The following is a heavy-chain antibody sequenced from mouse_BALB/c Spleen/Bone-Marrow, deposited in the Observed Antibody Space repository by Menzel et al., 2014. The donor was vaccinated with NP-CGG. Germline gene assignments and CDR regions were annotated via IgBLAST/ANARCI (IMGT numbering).Heavy chain of an antibody. J-gene: IGHJ1*01. Sequence: EVQGVESGGGLVQPGGSRKLSCAASGFTFSSFGMHWVRQAPEKGLEWVAYISSGSSTIYYADTVKGRITISRDNPKNTLFLQMTSLRSEDTAMYYCAREGDYGNYWYFDVWGAGTTVTASS. CDR1: GFTFSSFG. CDR3: AREGDYGNYWYFDV. D-gene: IGHD2-1*01. CDR2: ISSGSSTI. V-gene: IGHV5-17*02.